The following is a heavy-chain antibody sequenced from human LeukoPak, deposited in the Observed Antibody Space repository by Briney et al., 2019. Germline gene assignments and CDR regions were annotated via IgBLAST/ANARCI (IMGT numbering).Heavy chain of an antibody. CDR1: GYRFTNYW. J-gene: IGHJ6*03. D-gene: IGHD1-26*01. CDR2: IYPSDSDT. V-gene: IGHV5-51*01. Sequence: GESLKISCKGSGYRFTNYWIGWVRQMPGKGLEWMGIIYPSDSDTRYSPSFQGQVTISADKSISTAYLQWSSLKASDTAMYYCARQGKWELAFYYMDVWGKGTTVTVSS. CDR3: ARQGKWELAFYYMDV.